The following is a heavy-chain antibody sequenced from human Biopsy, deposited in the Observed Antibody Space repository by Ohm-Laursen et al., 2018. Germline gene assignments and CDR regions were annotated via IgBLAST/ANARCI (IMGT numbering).Heavy chain of an antibody. CDR3: ARHAPSYSGSYWRHFDL. D-gene: IGHD1-26*01. CDR2: INYTGST. Sequence: SQTLSLTCTVSGGSISSYYWSWIRQPPGKGLEWIGYINYTGSTNYNPSLKSRVTISVDTSMNHLSLRLTFVTAADTAVYYCARHAPSYSGSYWRHFDLWGRGTLVTVSS. CDR1: GGSISSYY. J-gene: IGHJ2*01. V-gene: IGHV4-59*08.